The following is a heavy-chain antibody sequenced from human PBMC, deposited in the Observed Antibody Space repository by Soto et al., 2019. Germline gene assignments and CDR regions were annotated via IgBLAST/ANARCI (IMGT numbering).Heavy chain of an antibody. CDR1: GFTFSSYW. Sequence: ETLSLSCAASGFTFSSYWMSWVRQAPGKGLEWVANIKQDGSNKYYADSVKGRFTISRDNSKNTLYLQMNSLRAEDTAVYYCAKDRGSYYLYYYGMDVWGQGTTVTVSS. D-gene: IGHD1-26*01. CDR2: IKQDGSNK. J-gene: IGHJ6*02. CDR3: AKDRGSYYLYYYGMDV. V-gene: IGHV3-7*01.